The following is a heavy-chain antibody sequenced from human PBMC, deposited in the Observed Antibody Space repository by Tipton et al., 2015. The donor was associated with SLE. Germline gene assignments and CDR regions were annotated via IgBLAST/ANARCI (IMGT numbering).Heavy chain of an antibody. D-gene: IGHD1-1*01. CDR1: GLNVSGNF. J-gene: IGHJ4*02. Sequence: SGLNVSGNFMIWVRQAPGKGLEWVSVIYSGGSTHYADSVKGRFTISRDKSSNSLFLQMNALRDEDTAVYYCARVPSGTFDYWGQGALVTVSS. V-gene: IGHV3-53*05. CDR3: ARVPSGTFDY. CDR2: IYSGGST.